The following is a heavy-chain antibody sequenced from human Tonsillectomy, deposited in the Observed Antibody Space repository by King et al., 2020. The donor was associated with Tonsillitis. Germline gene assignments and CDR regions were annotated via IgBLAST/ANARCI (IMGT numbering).Heavy chain of an antibody. CDR2: ILYDGSNK. V-gene: IGHV3-30*18. D-gene: IGHD5-18*01. Sequence: QLVQSGGGVVQPGRSLRLSCAASGFTFSSYGMHWVRQAPGKGLEWMAVILYDGSNKYYADSVKGRFTISRDNSKNTLYLQMNSLRAEDTAVYYCAKGYSYGYGYYFDYWGQGTLVTVSS. CDR3: AKGYSYGYGYYFDY. CDR1: GFTFSSYG. J-gene: IGHJ4*02.